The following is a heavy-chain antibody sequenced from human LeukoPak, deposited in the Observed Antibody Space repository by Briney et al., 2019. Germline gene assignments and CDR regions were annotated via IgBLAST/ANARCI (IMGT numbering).Heavy chain of an antibody. Sequence: SETLSLTCTVSGGSISSSSYYWGWIRQPPGKGLEWIGSIYYSGNTYYNPSLESRVTISVDTSKNQFSLKLSSVTAADTAIYYCARVWGQDYFDYWGQGTLVTVSS. CDR3: ARVWGQDYFDY. CDR2: IYYSGNT. CDR1: GGSISSSSYY. V-gene: IGHV4-39*07. D-gene: IGHD7-27*01. J-gene: IGHJ4*02.